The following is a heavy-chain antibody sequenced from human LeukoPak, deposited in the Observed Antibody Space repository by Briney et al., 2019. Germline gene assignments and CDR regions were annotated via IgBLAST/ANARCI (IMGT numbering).Heavy chain of an antibody. J-gene: IGHJ4*02. CDR2: IIPIFGTA. Sequence: ASVKVSCKASGGTFSSYAISWVRQAPGQGLEWMGGIIPIFGTANYAQKFQGRVTITTDESTSTAYMELSSLRSEDTAVYYCARGDLGYCSSTSCYPFDYWGQGTLVTVSS. CDR3: ARGDLGYCSSTSCYPFDY. V-gene: IGHV1-69*05. D-gene: IGHD2-2*01. CDR1: GGTFSSYA.